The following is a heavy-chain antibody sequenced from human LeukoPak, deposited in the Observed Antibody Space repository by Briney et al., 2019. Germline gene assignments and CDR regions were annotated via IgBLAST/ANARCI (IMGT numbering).Heavy chain of an antibody. Sequence: PSETLSLTCTVSGGSISSGSYYWSWIRQPAGKGLEWIGRIYTSGSTNYNPSLKSRVTISVDTSKNQFSLKLSSVTAADTAVYYCARVNARVTYYYMDVWGKGTTVTVSS. CDR1: GGSISSGSYY. V-gene: IGHV4-61*02. J-gene: IGHJ6*03. CDR3: ARVNARVTYYYMDV. CDR2: IYTSGST. D-gene: IGHD2-2*01.